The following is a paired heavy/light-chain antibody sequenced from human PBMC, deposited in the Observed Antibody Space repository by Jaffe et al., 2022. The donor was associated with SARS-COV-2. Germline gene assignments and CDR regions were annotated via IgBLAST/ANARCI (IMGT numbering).Light chain of an antibody. J-gene: IGLJ1*01. CDR2: DVS. CDR3: TSYTTNNTLV. Sequence: QSALTQPASVSGSPGQSIAISCTGTSSDIGAYKYVSWYQQYPGKAPKLMIYDVSNRPSGVSNRFSGSKSGNTASLTISGLQTEDEADYHCTSYTTNNTLVFGTGTKVTVL. CDR1: SSDIGAYKY. V-gene: IGLV2-14*01.
Heavy chain of an antibody. CDR1: GYTFTSYT. CDR3: ARDFSQWVLPLLWDNYYYAMDV. CDR2: INPVTGNT. D-gene: IGHD1-26*01. V-gene: IGHV1-3*01. Sequence: QVQVVQSGAEVKKPGASVKVSCKASGYTFTSYTIHWVRQAPGQRLEWMGWINPVTGNTKYSQKFQDRVTFTRDTSATTAYMDLSSLRSADTAVYYCARDFSQWVLPLLWDNYYYAMDVWGQGTTVTVSS. J-gene: IGHJ6*02.